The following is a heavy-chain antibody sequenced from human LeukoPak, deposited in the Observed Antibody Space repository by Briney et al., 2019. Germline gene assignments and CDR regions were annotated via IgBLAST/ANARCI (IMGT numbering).Heavy chain of an antibody. J-gene: IGHJ4*02. CDR1: GSTFTSYW. CDR3: ARQYRGYSYGYFDY. CDR2: VYPGDSDT. Sequence: GESLKISCKASGSTFTSYWIGWVRQMPGKGLEWMGIVYPGDSDTRYSPSFQGQVTISADKSISTAYLQWSSLKASDTAMYYCARQYRGYSYGYFDYWGQGTLVTVSS. V-gene: IGHV5-51*01. D-gene: IGHD5-18*01.